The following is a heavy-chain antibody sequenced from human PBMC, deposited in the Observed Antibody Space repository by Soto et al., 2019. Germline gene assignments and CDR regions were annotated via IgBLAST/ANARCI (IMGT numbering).Heavy chain of an antibody. D-gene: IGHD3-10*01. CDR1: GYTFTSYY. V-gene: IGHV1-46*01. CDR3: ARALVRGVIPHYYYYGMDV. J-gene: IGHJ6*02. CDR2: INPSGGST. Sequence: ASVKVSCKASGYTFTSYYMHWVRQAPGQGLEWMGIINPSGGSTSYAQKFQGRVTMTRDTSTSTVYMELSSLRSEDTAVYYCARALVRGVIPHYYYYGMDVWGQGTTVTVSS.